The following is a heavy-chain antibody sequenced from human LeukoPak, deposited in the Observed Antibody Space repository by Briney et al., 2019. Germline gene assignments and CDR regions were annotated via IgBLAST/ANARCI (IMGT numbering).Heavy chain of an antibody. CDR3: AKDMEVGTTAFDY. Sequence: GGSLRLSCAASGFTFSSYWMNWVRQAPGKGLEWVSAISGSGGSTYYADSVKGRFTISRDNSKNTLYLQMNSLRAEDTAVYYCAKDMEVGTTAFDYWGQGTLVTVSS. J-gene: IGHJ4*02. CDR1: GFTFSSYW. CDR2: ISGSGGST. D-gene: IGHD4-11*01. V-gene: IGHV3-23*01.